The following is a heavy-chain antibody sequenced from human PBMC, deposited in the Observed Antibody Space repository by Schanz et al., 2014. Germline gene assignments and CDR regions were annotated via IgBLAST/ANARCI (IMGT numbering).Heavy chain of an antibody. D-gene: IGHD4-17*01. CDR1: GFTFSSNH. Sequence: VQLVESGGGLVKPGGSLRLSCAASGFTFSSNHMSWIRQHPGKGLEWIGFISYSGSTYYNPSLKSRVTISVDMSKNQFSLNLSSATAADTAVYYCARDRGHGDLPGDIWGQGTMVTVSS. CDR3: ARDRGHGDLPGDI. CDR2: ISYSGST. J-gene: IGHJ3*02. V-gene: IGHV4-31*02.